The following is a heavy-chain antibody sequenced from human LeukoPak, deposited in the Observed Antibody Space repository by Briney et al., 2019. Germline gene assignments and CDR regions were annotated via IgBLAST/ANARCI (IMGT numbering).Heavy chain of an antibody. CDR2: IYYSGST. Sequence: SQTLSLTCTVSGCSISSCGYYWSWIRQHPGKGLEWVGYIYYSGSTYYNPSLKSRVTISVDTSKNQFSLKLSSVTAADTAVYYCARVRAYSSRDGRFDPWGQGTLVTVSS. D-gene: IGHD6-13*01. CDR3: ARVRAYSSRDGRFDP. V-gene: IGHV4-31*03. J-gene: IGHJ5*02. CDR1: GCSISSCGYY.